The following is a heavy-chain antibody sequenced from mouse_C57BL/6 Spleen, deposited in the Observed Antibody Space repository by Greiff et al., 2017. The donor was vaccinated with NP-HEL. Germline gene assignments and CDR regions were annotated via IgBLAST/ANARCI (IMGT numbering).Heavy chain of an antibody. D-gene: IGHD2-3*01. J-gene: IGHJ4*01. CDR3: VRQNGYYLDY. CDR1: GFSFNTYA. Sequence: EVKVVESGGGLVQPKGSLKLSCAASGFSFNTYAMTWVRQAPGKGLEWVARIRSKSNNYATYYADSVKDRFTISRDDSESMLYLQMNNLKTEDTAMYYCVRQNGYYLDYWGQGTSVTVSS. CDR2: IRSKSNNYAT. V-gene: IGHV10-1*01.